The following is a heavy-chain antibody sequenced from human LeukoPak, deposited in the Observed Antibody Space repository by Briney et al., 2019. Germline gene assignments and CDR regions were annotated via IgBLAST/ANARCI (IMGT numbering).Heavy chain of an antibody. CDR2: INSGGTVT. D-gene: IGHD3-22*01. J-gene: IGHJ4*02. CDR3: AKSRGYYYEKSGPADY. Sequence: GGSLRLSCAASGFTFSDFWLHWVRQAPGKGLVWFSRINSGGTVTNYADSVKGRLTISRDNAKNTVYLHLNSLRVEDTAVYYCAKSRGYYYEKSGPADYWGQGTLVTVSS. V-gene: IGHV3-74*01. CDR1: GFTFSDFW.